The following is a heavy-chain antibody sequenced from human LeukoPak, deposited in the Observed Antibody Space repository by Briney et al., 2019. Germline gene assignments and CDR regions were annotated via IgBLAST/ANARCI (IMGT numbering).Heavy chain of an antibody. J-gene: IGHJ4*02. CDR3: ARQSDYYDSSDTFDY. Sequence: PSETLSLTCTVSGGSISSSSYYWGWIRQPPGKGLEWIGSIYYSGSTYYNPSLKSRVTIPVDTSKNQFSLKLSSVTAADTAVYYCARQSDYYDSSDTFDYWGQGTLVTVSS. V-gene: IGHV4-39*01. CDR1: GGSISSSSYY. CDR2: IYYSGST. D-gene: IGHD3-22*01.